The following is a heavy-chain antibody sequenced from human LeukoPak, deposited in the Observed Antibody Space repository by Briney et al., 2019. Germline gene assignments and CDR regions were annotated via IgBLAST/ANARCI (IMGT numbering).Heavy chain of an antibody. Sequence: GGSLRLSCAASGFTFSSYGMHWVRQAPGMGLEWVAVIWYDGSNKYYADSVKGRFTISRDNSKNTLYLQMNSLRAEDTAVYYCARTGPLYYDILTGYQVFDYWGQGTLVTVSS. V-gene: IGHV3-33*01. CDR3: ARTGPLYYDILTGYQVFDY. J-gene: IGHJ4*02. D-gene: IGHD3-9*01. CDR2: IWYDGSNK. CDR1: GFTFSSYG.